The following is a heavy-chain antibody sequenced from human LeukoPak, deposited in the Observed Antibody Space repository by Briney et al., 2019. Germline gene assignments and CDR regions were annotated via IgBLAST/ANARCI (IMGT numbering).Heavy chain of an antibody. J-gene: IGHJ5*02. Sequence: SETLSLTCAVYGGSLSGYYWSWIRQPPGKGLEWIGEINHSGSTNYNPSLKSRVTISSDTSKNQFSLRLSSVTAADTAVYYCARAYFSNWYMNWFDPWGQGTLVTVSS. D-gene: IGHD6-13*01. CDR1: GGSLSGYY. V-gene: IGHV4-34*01. CDR2: INHSGST. CDR3: ARAYFSNWYMNWFDP.